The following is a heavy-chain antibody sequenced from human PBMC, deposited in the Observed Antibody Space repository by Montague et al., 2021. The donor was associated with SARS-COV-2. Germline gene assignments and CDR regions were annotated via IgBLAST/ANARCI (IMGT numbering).Heavy chain of an antibody. CDR2: INHSGST. J-gene: IGHJ6*02. V-gene: IGHV4-34*01. Sequence: SETLSLTCAVYGGSFSGYYLNWIRQPPGKGLEWTGEINHSGSTNYNPSLKSRVTIAVDTSKNQVSLKLTSVTAADTAVSYCARSTVTNSPFGFSNKLRSRYNGMDVWGQGTTVTVSS. CDR1: GGSFSGYY. CDR3: ARSTVTNSPFGFSNKLRSRYNGMDV. D-gene: IGHD4-17*01.